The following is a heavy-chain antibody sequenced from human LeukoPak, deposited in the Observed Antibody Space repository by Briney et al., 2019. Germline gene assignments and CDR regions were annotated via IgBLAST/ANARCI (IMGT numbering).Heavy chain of an antibody. CDR2: ISGSGGST. V-gene: IGHV3-23*01. CDR3: AKDQGYDSSGQSFDY. J-gene: IGHJ4*02. CDR1: GFTFSSYA. Sequence: LSGGSLRLSCAASGFTFSSYAMSWVRQAPGKGLEWVSAISGSGGSTYYADSVKGRFTISRDNSKNTLYLQMNSLRAEDTAVYYCAKDQGYDSSGQSFDYWGQGTLVTVSS. D-gene: IGHD3-22*01.